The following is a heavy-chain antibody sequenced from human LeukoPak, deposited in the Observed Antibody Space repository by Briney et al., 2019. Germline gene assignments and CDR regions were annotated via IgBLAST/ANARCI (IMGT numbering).Heavy chain of an antibody. Sequence: GASVKVSCKASGYTFTSYGISWVRQAPGQGLEWMGWINPKTGGTTYAQKFQGRVTMTRDMSITTAYMDLSRLRSDDTAVYYCTRAYEYGWFDPWGQGTLVTVSS. CDR2: INPKTGGT. CDR1: GYTFTSYG. CDR3: TRAYEYGWFDP. J-gene: IGHJ5*02. V-gene: IGHV1-2*02. D-gene: IGHD3-16*01.